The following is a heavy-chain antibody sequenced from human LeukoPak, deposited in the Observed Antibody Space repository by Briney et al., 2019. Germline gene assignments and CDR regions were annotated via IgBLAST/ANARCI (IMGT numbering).Heavy chain of an antibody. J-gene: IGHJ3*02. D-gene: IGHD6-19*01. CDR2: ISVYNGNT. Sequence: GASVKVSCKASGYTFTSYSISWVRQAPGQGLEWMGWISVYNGNTNYAQKFQGRVTMTTDTPTTTSYMELRSLRSDDTAVYYCARDSSGWFSGAFDIWGQGTMVTVSS. CDR3: ARDSSGWFSGAFDI. CDR1: GYTFTSYS. V-gene: IGHV1-18*01.